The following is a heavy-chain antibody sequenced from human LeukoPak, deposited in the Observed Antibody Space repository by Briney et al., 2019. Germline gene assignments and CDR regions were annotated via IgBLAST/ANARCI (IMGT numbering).Heavy chain of an antibody. CDR2: ISAYNGNT. Sequence: ASVKVSCKASGYTFTSYGIGWVRQAPGQGLEWVGWISAYNGNTNYAQKLQGRVTMTTDTSTNTAYMELRSLRTDDEAADYCAGGGIVGAYHDAIDIWGQGTMVTGSS. V-gene: IGHV1-18*01. CDR3: AGGGIVGAYHDAIDI. CDR1: GYTFTSYG. J-gene: IGHJ3*02. D-gene: IGHD1-26*01.